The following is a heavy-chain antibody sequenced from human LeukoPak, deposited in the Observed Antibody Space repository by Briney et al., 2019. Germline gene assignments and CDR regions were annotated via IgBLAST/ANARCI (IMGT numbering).Heavy chain of an antibody. D-gene: IGHD2-21*01. CDR2: ISSSGSSI. CDR1: GFTFSSYE. Sequence: GGSLRLSCAASGFTFSSYEMNWVRQAPGKGLEWVSYISSSGSSIYYADSVKGRFTISRDNARNSLYLQMDSLRAEDTAVYYCEGVAPPNDYWGQGTPVTVSS. V-gene: IGHV3-48*03. J-gene: IGHJ4*02. CDR3: EGVAPPNDY.